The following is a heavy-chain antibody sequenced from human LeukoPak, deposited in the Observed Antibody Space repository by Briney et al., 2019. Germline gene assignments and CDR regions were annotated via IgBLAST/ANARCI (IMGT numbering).Heavy chain of an antibody. J-gene: IGHJ4*02. V-gene: IGHV4-39*01. CDR3: ARRSGGGQYFDY. CDR1: GGSIGSTTYY. D-gene: IGHD2-15*01. CDR2: IYYSGST. Sequence: SETLSLTCTVSGGSIGSTTYYWGLIRQPPGKGLEWIGSIYYSGSTYYNPSLKSRVTMSVDTSKNQFSLNLSPVTAADTAVYYCARRSGGGQYFDYWGQGTLVTVSS.